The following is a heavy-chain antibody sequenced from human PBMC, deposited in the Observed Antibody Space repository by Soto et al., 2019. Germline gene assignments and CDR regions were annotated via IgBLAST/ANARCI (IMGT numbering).Heavy chain of an antibody. CDR3: ARSQGSSTSLEIYYYYYYGMDV. CDR1: GGTFSSYA. V-gene: IGHV1-69*01. CDR2: IIPISGTA. J-gene: IGHJ6*02. Sequence: QVQLVQSGAEVKKPGSSVKVSCKASGGTFSSYAISWVRQAPGQGLEWMGGIIPISGTANYAQKFQGRVTLTADESTSTAYMELSSLRSEDTAAYYCARSQGSSTSLEIYYYYYYGMDVWGQGNTVTVSS. D-gene: IGHD2-2*01.